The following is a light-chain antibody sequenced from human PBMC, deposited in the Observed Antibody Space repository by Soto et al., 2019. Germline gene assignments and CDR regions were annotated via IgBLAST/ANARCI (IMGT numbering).Light chain of an antibody. Sequence: QSALAQPASVSGSPGQSITISCTGSSSDVGGYNLVSWYQQHPDKAPKLIIYEDNERPSGVSDRFSGSKSGNTASLTISGLQTEDEADYYCCSYAGGTSVIFGGGTKVTVL. CDR1: SSDVGGYNL. J-gene: IGLJ2*01. CDR3: CSYAGGTSVI. CDR2: EDN. V-gene: IGLV2-23*01.